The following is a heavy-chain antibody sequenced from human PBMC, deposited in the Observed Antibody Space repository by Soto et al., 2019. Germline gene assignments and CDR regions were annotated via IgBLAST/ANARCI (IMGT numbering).Heavy chain of an antibody. CDR3: ARDGSSSRYYYYYMDV. Sequence: GGSLRLSYAASGFTFRGYSMNWVRQAPGKGLEWVSSISSSSSYIYYADSVKGRFTISRDNAKYSLYLQMNSLRAEDTAVYYCARDGSSSRYYYYYMDVWGKGTTVTVSS. D-gene: IGHD6-6*01. J-gene: IGHJ6*03. CDR1: GFTFRGYS. V-gene: IGHV3-21*01. CDR2: ISSSSSYI.